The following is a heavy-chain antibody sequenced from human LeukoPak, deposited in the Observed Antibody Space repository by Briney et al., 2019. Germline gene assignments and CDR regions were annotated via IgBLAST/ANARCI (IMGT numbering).Heavy chain of an antibody. CDR1: GFTFSNYA. D-gene: IGHD3-9*01. Sequence: GGSLRLSCAASGFTFSNYAMSWVRQAPGKGLEWVSAITGGGSGIYYADSMKSRFTISRDNSKNTLYLQINSLRAEDTAIYYCAKWGDYDVLTGYYVSDYWGQGTLVTVSS. J-gene: IGHJ4*02. CDR3: AKWGDYDVLTGYYVSDY. CDR2: ITGGGSGI. V-gene: IGHV3-23*01.